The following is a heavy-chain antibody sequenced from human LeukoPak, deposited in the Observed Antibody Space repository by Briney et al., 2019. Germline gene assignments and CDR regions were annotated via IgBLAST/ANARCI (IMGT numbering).Heavy chain of an antibody. CDR3: AKSSGRYCSGGSCFDFDS. CDR2: ISSSSSYI. D-gene: IGHD2-15*01. CDR1: GFTFSSYS. V-gene: IGHV3-21*04. Sequence: PGGSLRLSCAASGFTFSSYSMNWVRQAPGKGLEWVSSISSSSSYIYYADSVKGRFTISRDNSKNTLYLQMNSLRAEDTAVYYCAKSSGRYCSGGSCFDFDSWGQGTLVTVSS. J-gene: IGHJ4*02.